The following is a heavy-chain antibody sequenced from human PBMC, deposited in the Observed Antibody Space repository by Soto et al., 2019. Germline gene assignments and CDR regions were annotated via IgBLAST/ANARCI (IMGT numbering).Heavy chain of an antibody. Sequence: EVQLLESGGGLVQPGGSLRLSCAASGFTFSSYAMSWVRQAPGKGLEWVSAISGSGGSTYYADSVKGRFTISRDNSKNTLYLQMNSLRAEDTAVYYCAKESRWFGEFLGQYGMDVWGQGTTVTVSS. CDR2: ISGSGGST. J-gene: IGHJ6*02. CDR3: AKESRWFGEFLGQYGMDV. D-gene: IGHD3-10*01. V-gene: IGHV3-23*01. CDR1: GFTFSSYA.